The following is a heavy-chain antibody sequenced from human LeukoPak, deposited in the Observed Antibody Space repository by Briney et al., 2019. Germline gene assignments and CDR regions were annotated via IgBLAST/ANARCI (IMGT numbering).Heavy chain of an antibody. V-gene: IGHV1-69*04. CDR3: ASLPSDSSGYYDY. CDR1: GYTFTSYG. Sequence: GASVKVSCKASGYTFTSYGISWVRQAPGQGLEWMGRIIPILDIANYAQKFQGRVTITADKSTSTAYMELSSLRSEDTAVYYCASLPSDSSGYYDYWGQGTLVTVSS. J-gene: IGHJ4*02. D-gene: IGHD3-22*01. CDR2: IIPILDIA.